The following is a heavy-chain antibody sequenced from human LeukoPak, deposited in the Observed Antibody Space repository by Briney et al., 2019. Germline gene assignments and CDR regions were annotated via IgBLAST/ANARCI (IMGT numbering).Heavy chain of an antibody. D-gene: IGHD3-3*01. CDR2: ISYDGSNK. CDR1: GFTFSSYA. Sequence: QAGGSLRLSCAASGFTFSSYAMHWVRQAPGKGLEWVAVISYDGSNKYYADSVKGRFTISRDNSMNTLYLQMNSLRAEDTAVYYCAREQGSRYYDFWSGYYGDYWGQGALVTVSS. V-gene: IGHV3-30*01. CDR3: AREQGSRYYDFWSGYYGDY. J-gene: IGHJ4*02.